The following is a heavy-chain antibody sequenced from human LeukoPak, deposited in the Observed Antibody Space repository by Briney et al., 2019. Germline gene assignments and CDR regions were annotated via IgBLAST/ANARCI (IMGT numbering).Heavy chain of an antibody. J-gene: IGHJ3*02. CDR1: GGSISSGSYY. CDR3: VRDSSVQLGAFDI. CDR2: IYTSGST. Sequence: PSQTLSLTCTVSGGSISSGSYYWSWIRQPAGKGLEWIGRIYTSGSTNYNPPLRSRVSISVDTSKNRISLKLKSVTPADTAMYYCVRDSSVQLGAFDIWGQGTMVTVSA. V-gene: IGHV4-61*02. D-gene: IGHD6-19*01.